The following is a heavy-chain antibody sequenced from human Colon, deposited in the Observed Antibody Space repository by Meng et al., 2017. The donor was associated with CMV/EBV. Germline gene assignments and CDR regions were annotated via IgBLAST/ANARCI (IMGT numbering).Heavy chain of an antibody. Sequence: GESLKISCAASGFSVSSNYMNWVRQAPGKGLEWVALMSYDESKTYYAGSVQGRFTISRDISENTLYLEMNSLRPEDTGVYYCARPRGTYYYGSGMDVWGQGTTVTVSS. CDR3: ARPRGTYYYGSGMDV. D-gene: IGHD3-10*01. V-gene: IGHV3-30*03. J-gene: IGHJ6*02. CDR2: MSYDESKT. CDR1: GFSVSSNY.